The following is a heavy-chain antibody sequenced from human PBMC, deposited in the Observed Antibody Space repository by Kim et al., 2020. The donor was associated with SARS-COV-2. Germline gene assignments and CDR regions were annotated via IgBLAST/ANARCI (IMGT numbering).Heavy chain of an antibody. V-gene: IGHV3-15*01. D-gene: IGHD5-18*01. Sequence: VKGRFTISRDDSKNTLYLQMNSRKTEDTAVYYCTTVYGYGYYYYYYGMDVWGQGTTVTVSS. CDR3: TTVYGYGYYYYYYGMDV. J-gene: IGHJ6*02.